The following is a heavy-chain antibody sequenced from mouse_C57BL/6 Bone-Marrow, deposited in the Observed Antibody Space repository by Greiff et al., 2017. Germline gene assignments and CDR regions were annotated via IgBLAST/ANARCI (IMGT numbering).Heavy chain of an antibody. V-gene: IGHV1-55*01. CDR1: GYTFTSYW. Sequence: QVQLQQPGAELVKPGASVKMSCKASGYTFTSYWITWVKQRPGQGLEWIGDIYPGSGSTNYNEKFKSKATLTVDTSSSTAYMQLSSLTSEDSAVYYSAREDSSGYLYYAMDYWGQGTSVTVSS. J-gene: IGHJ4*01. CDR2: IYPGSGST. CDR3: AREDSSGYLYYAMDY. D-gene: IGHD3-2*02.